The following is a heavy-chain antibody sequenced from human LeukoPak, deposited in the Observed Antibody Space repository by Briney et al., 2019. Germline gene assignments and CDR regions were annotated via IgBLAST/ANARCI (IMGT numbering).Heavy chain of an antibody. Sequence: GSSVKVSCKTSGGTFSSYAISWVRQAPGQGLGWMGGIIPIFGTANYAQKFQGRVTITADESTSTAYMELSSLRSEDTAVYYCARGFDGSGLMDVWGKGTTVTVSS. CDR3: ARGFDGSGLMDV. J-gene: IGHJ6*04. CDR1: GGTFSSYA. V-gene: IGHV1-69*01. CDR2: IIPIFGTA. D-gene: IGHD3-10*01.